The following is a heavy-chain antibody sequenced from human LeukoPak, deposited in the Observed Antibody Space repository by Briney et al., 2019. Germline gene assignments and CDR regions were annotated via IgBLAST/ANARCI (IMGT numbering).Heavy chain of an antibody. CDR3: APQYQLLTPYDY. CDR2: ISSSSSYI. V-gene: IGHV3-21*01. Sequence: GGSLRLSCAASGFTFSSFSMNWVRQAPGEGLGWVSSISSSSSYIYYADSVKGRFTISRDNAKNSLYLQMNSLRAEDTAVYYCAPQYQLLTPYDYWGQGTLVTVSS. D-gene: IGHD2-2*01. CDR1: GFTFSSFS. J-gene: IGHJ4*02.